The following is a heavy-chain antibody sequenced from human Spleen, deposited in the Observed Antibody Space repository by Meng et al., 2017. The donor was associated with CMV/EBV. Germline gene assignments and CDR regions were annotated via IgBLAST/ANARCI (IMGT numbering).Heavy chain of an antibody. J-gene: IGHJ4*02. CDR2: INPSGGST. D-gene: IGHD3/OR15-3a*01. CDR3: ASLHFGPKDSFDS. V-gene: IGHV1-46*01. Sequence: ASVKVSCKASGSTFTNYYMHWVRQAPGQGLVWMGIINPSGGSTSYAQKFQGRVTMTRDTSTSTVYMELSGLRSEDTAVYYCASLHFGPKDSFDSWGQGTLVTVSS. CDR1: GSTFTNYY.